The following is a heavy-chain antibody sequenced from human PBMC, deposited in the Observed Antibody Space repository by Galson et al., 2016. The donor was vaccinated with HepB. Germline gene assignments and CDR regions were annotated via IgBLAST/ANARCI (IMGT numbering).Heavy chain of an antibody. Sequence: SLRLSCAASGFTFSNYVMNWVRQAPGKGLEWVSAISGSGTNTYYEDSVKDRFTISRDNSKNTLFLQMNSLRAEDTDVYYCAKSLLGVTLVSYYYGMDVWGQGTTVTVSS. D-gene: IGHD2-21*02. CDR2: ISGSGTNT. CDR3: AKSLLGVTLVSYYYGMDV. V-gene: IGHV3-23*01. CDR1: GFTFSNYV. J-gene: IGHJ6*02.